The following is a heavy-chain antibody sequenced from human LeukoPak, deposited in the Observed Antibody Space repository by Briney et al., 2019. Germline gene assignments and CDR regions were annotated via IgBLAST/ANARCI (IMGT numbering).Heavy chain of an antibody. Sequence: SGGSLRLSCAASGFTFTSDGMSWVRQAPGKGLEWVSALSGSGSTTYYADSVKGRFTISRDNSKNTLFLEMNSLRVEDTAVYYCAKAGYSSSWPLDYWGQGTQVTASS. V-gene: IGHV3-23*01. CDR3: AKAGYSSSWPLDY. CDR2: LSGSGSTT. J-gene: IGHJ4*02. CDR1: GFTFTSDG. D-gene: IGHD6-13*01.